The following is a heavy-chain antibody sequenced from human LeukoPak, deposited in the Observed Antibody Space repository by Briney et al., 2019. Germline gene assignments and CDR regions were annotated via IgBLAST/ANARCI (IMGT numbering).Heavy chain of an antibody. D-gene: IGHD3-10*01. J-gene: IGHJ4*02. CDR2: ISGSGGST. CDR1: GITLSNYG. Sequence: GGSLRLSCGVSGITLSNYGMSWVRQAPGKGLEWVSGISGSGGSTYNAGSVKGRFTISRDNSKNTLYLQMNSLRAEDTAVYFCAKRGIVIRGVFVIGLHKEAYYFDSWGQGTLVTVSS. V-gene: IGHV3-23*01. CDR3: AKRGIVIRGVFVIGLHKEAYYFDS.